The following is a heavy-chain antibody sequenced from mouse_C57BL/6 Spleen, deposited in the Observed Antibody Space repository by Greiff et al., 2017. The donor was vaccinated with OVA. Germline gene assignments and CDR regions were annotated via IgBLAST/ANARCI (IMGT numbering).Heavy chain of an antibody. D-gene: IGHD1-1*01. CDR1: GYTFTSYW. V-gene: IGHV1-55*01. CDR2: IYPGSGST. Sequence: QVQLQQPGAELVKPGASVKMSCKASGYTFTSYWITWVKQRPGQGLEWIGDIYPGSGSTNYNEKFKSTATLTVDTSSSTAYMQLSSLTSEDSAVYYCARHYGSSYAFDVWGTGTTVTVSS. J-gene: IGHJ1*03. CDR3: ARHYGSSYAFDV.